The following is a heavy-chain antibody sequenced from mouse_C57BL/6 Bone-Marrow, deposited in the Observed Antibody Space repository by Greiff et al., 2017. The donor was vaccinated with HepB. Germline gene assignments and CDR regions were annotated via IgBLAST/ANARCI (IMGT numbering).Heavy chain of an antibody. CDR1: GYTFTSYW. J-gene: IGHJ1*03. CDR3: AVGTVVAYWYFDV. D-gene: IGHD1-1*01. V-gene: IGHV1-7*01. CDR2: INPSSGYT. Sequence: QVQLQQSGAELAKPGASVKLSCKASGYTFTSYWMHWVKQRPGQGLEWIGYINPSSGYTKYNQKFKDKATLTADKSYSTAYMQLSSLTYEDSAVYYCAVGTVVAYWYFDVWGTGTTVTVSS.